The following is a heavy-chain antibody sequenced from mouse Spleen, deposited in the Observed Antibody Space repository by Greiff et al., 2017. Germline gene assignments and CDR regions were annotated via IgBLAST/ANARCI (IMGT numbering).Heavy chain of an antibody. Sequence: EVQLVESGGGLVKPGGSLKLSCAASGFTFSSYAMSWVRQTPEKRLEWVATISSGGGNTYYPDSVKGRFTISRDNAKNTLYLQMSSLKSEDTAMYYCAREAYGRKGWFAYWGQGTLVTVSA. V-gene: IGHV5-9-3*01. CDR2: ISSGGGNT. CDR3: AREAYGRKGWFAY. CDR1: GFTFSSYA. J-gene: IGHJ3*01. D-gene: IGHD1-1*01.